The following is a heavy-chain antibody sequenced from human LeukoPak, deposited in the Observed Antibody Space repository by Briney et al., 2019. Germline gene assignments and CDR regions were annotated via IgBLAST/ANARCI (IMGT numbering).Heavy chain of an antibody. CDR2: IYSGGST. D-gene: IGHD6-25*01. V-gene: IGHV3-53*01. Sequence: GGSLRLSCAASGFTVSSNYMSWARQAPGKGLEWVSVIYSGGSTYYADSVKGRFTISRDNSKNTLYLQMNSLRAEDTAVYYCARRPSGTYYYYGMDVWGQGTTVTVSS. J-gene: IGHJ6*02. CDR1: GFTVSSNY. CDR3: ARRPSGTYYYYGMDV.